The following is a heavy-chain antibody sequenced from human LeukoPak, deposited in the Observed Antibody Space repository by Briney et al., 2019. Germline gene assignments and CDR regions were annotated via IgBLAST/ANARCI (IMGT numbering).Heavy chain of an antibody. V-gene: IGHV3-30*02. CDR3: AKRRGEDYLDY. CDR1: GFTFSSFG. J-gene: IGHJ4*02. D-gene: IGHD2-21*01. CDR2: IRYDGSNK. Sequence: GGSLRLSCAASGFTFSSFGMHWVRQAPGNGLEWVAFIRYDGSNKKYADAVTGRFTISRDNSRNTLYLQMSSLRAEDTAVYYCAKRRGEDYLDYWGQGTLVTVSS.